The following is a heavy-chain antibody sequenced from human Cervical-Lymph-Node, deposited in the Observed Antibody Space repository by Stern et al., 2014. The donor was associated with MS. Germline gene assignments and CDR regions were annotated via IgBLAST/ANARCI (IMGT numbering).Heavy chain of an antibody. CDR3: ARSGTRVPRGY. Sequence: VQLVESGPEVKKPGASVKVSCKASGYTFTSYGIAWVRQAPGQGLEWMGWISAYNGNTNYEQKLQGRVTLTTNTTTSTAYMELRSLRSDDTAIYFCARSGTRVPRGYWGQGTLITVSS. CDR2: ISAYNGNT. J-gene: IGHJ4*02. D-gene: IGHD6-25*01. V-gene: IGHV1-18*04. CDR1: GYTFTSYG.